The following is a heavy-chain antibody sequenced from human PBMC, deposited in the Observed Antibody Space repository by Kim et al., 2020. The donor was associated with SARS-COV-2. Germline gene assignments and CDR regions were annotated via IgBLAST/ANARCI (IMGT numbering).Heavy chain of an antibody. CDR3: ARDAEGYDFWSGNKLTYDY. D-gene: IGHD3-3*01. J-gene: IGHJ4*02. CDR2: IKQDGSEK. V-gene: IGHV3-7*03. Sequence: GGSLRLSCAASGFTFSSYWMSWVRQAPGKGLEWVANIKQDGSEKYYVDSVKGRFTISRDNAKNSLYLQMNSLRAEDTAVYYCARDAEGYDFWSGNKLTYDYWGQGTLVTVSS. CDR1: GFTFSSYW.